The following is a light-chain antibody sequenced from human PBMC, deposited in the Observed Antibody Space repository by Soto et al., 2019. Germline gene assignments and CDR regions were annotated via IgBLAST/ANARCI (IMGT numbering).Light chain of an antibody. V-gene: IGLV3-21*02. Sequence: SYELTQPPSVSVAPGQTARITCGGNNIGSKSVHWYQQKPGQAPVLVVYDDSDRPSWIPERFSGSNSGNTATLTISRVEAGDEADYYCQVWAPDYVFGTGTKVTVL. CDR3: QVWAPDYV. CDR1: NIGSKS. CDR2: DDS. J-gene: IGLJ1*01.